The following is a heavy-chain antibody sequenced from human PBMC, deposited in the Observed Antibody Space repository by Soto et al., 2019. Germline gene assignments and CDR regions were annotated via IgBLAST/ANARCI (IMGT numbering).Heavy chain of an antibody. CDR3: ARHRQYYDTSGYQQRYFDY. V-gene: IGHV4-39*01. Sequence: ETLSLTCSVSGGSISSSPYYWGWIRQPPGKGLEWLGTIYYSGTTSYNPSLKSRVIISVDTSNNQLFLKLRSVTAADTAVYYCARHRQYYDTSGYQQRYFDYWGQGTQVTVSS. CDR2: IYYSGTT. CDR1: GGSISSSPYY. D-gene: IGHD3-22*01. J-gene: IGHJ4*02.